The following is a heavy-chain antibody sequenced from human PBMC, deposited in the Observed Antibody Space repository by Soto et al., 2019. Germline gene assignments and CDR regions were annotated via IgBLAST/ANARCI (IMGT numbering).Heavy chain of an antibody. CDR3: VHSRCGGDCLQSYSSHYYYGMDV. D-gene: IGHD2-21*02. Sequence: QITLKESGPTLVKPTQTLTLTCTFSGFSLNTGGLGVGWIRQPPGKALEWLALIYWDNDKRYSPSLMSRLTTTKDTSKNHVVLTRTNLDPVDAATYYCVHSRCGGDCLQSYSSHYYYGMDVWGQGTTVTVSS. CDR2: IYWDNDK. CDR1: GFSLNTGGLG. V-gene: IGHV2-5*02. J-gene: IGHJ6*02.